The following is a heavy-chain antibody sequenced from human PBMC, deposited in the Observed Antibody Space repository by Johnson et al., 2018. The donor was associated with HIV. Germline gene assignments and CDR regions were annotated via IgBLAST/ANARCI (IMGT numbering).Heavy chain of an antibody. J-gene: IGHJ3*02. D-gene: IGHD5/OR15-5a*01. CDR2: IFSGGTT. CDR3: ARVATSDDDACEI. Sequence: VQLVESGGGLVQPGGSLRLSCAASGFTVSSNYMTWVRQAPGKGLEWVSVIFSGGTTYYADSVKGRFIISRDNSKKPQYLQMNSLRAEDTALYYCARVATSDDDACEIWCPGTMVTVSS. CDR1: GFTVSSNY. V-gene: IGHV3-66*01.